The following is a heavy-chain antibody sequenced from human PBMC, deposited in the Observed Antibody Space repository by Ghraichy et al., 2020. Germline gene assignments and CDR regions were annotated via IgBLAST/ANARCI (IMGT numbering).Heavy chain of an antibody. CDR2: IRSKANSYAT. CDR3: TRRPSYCSSTSCYREYGMDV. V-gene: IGHV3-73*01. J-gene: IGHJ6*02. CDR1: GFTFSGSA. Sequence: GGSLRLSCAASGFTFSGSAMHWVRQASGKGLEWVGRIRSKANSYATAYAASVKGRFTISRDDSKNTAYLQMNSLKTEDTAVYYCTRRPSYCSSTSCYREYGMDVWVQGTTVTVSS. D-gene: IGHD2-2*01.